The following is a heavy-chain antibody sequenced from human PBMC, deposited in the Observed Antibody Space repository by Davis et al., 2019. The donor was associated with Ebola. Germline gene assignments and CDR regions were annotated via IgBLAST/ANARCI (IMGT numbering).Heavy chain of an antibody. D-gene: IGHD5-12*01. J-gene: IGHJ6*02. CDR3: ARVGSGYDLGV. Sequence: SLITSCASSGSTFSSYWISWLRQAPGKGLEWVDNINQDGSEKYYLDSVKGRFTISRDNAKNSLYLQMNSLRAEETAVYYCARVGSGYDLGVWGQGTTVSVSS. V-gene: IGHV3-7*01. CDR1: GSTFSSYW. CDR2: INQDGSEK.